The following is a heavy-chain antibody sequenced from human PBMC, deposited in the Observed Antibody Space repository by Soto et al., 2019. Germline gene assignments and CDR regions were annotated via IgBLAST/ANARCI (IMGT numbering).Heavy chain of an antibody. CDR1: GYTFTSYA. V-gene: IGHV1-3*01. J-gene: IGHJ6*02. CDR3: ASSYYGSGNPKDYYYGMDV. CDR2: INAGNGNT. D-gene: IGHD3-10*01. Sequence: AXVKVSCKASGYTFTSYAMHWVRQAPGQSLEWMGWINAGNGNTKYSQKFQGRVTITRDTSASTAYMELSSLRSEDTAVYYCASSYYGSGNPKDYYYGMDVWGQGTTVTVSS.